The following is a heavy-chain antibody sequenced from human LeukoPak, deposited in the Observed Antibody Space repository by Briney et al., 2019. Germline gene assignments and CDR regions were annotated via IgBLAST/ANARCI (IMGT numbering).Heavy chain of an antibody. CDR1: GFTFSSYS. CDR2: ISGSGTFI. J-gene: IGHJ4*02. V-gene: IGHV3-48*02. D-gene: IGHD3-16*01. CDR3: ARDDGLGY. Sequence: PGGSLRLSCAASGFTFSSYSKNWVRQAPGKGLEWLSFISGSGTFIYHADSVRGRFTISRDSARNSLYLQMNSLRDEDTAVYFCARDDGLGYWGQGTLVTVSS.